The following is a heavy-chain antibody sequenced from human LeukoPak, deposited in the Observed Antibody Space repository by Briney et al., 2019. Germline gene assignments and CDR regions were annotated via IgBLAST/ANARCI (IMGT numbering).Heavy chain of an antibody. CDR1: GFTFSSYS. V-gene: IGHV3-21*01. Sequence: GGSLRLSCAASGFTFSSYSMNWVRQAPGEGLEWVSSISSSSSYIYYADSVKGRFTISRDNAKNSLYLQMNSLRAEDTAVYYCARCGGDGYYFDYWGQGTLVTVSS. D-gene: IGHD5-24*01. J-gene: IGHJ4*02. CDR2: ISSSSSYI. CDR3: ARCGGDGYYFDY.